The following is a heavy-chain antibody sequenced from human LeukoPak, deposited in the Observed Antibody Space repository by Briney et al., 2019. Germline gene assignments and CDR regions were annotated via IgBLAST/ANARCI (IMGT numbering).Heavy chain of an antibody. Sequence: SETLSLTCAVYGGSFSGYYWSWIRQPPGKGLEWIGEINHSGSTNYNPSLKSRVTISVDTSKNQFSLKLSSVTAADTAVYYCARRAYRETFDPWGQGTLVTVSS. V-gene: IGHV4-34*01. CDR3: ARRAYRETFDP. D-gene: IGHD1-14*01. CDR2: INHSGST. CDR1: GGSFSGYY. J-gene: IGHJ5*02.